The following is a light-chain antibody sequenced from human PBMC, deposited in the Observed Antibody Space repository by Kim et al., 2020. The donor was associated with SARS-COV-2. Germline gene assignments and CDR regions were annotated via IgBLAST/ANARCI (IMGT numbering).Light chain of an antibody. V-gene: IGKV3D-20*02. CDR2: GAS. J-gene: IGKJ4*01. CDR1: QSVSSSY. CDR3: QQRNDWLT. Sequence: EIVLTQSPGTLSLSPGERATLSCRASQSVSSSYLAWYQQKPGQAPRLLIYGASSRATGIPDRFSGSGSGTDFTLTISSLEPEDFAVYYCQQRNDWLTFGGGTKVDIK.